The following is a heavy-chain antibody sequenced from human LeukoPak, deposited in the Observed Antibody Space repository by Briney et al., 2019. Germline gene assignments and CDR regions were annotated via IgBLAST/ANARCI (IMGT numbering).Heavy chain of an antibody. Sequence: ASVKVSCKASGYTFTSYDINWVRQATGQRLEWMGWINPNTGGTDYAQKFQGRVTMTRDTSISTAYMELSSLRSDDTAVYYCARALLVAYDFFGYWGQGTLVSVSS. V-gene: IGHV1-2*02. CDR3: ARALLVAYDFFGY. J-gene: IGHJ4*02. D-gene: IGHD3-3*01. CDR2: INPNTGGT. CDR1: GYTFTSYD.